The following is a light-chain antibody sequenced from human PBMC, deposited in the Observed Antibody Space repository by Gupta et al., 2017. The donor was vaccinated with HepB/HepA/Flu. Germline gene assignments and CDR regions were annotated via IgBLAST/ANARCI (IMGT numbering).Light chain of an antibody. V-gene: IGKV2-30*01. CDR2: KVS. Sequence: EAVLTQSPLSLPVTLGQPASISCRSSQSLVYSDGNIYLNWFHQRPGQSPRHLIYKVSNRDSGVPDRFSDNGSGTDFTLKISRVEAEDVGIYYCMQGKHWPYTFGQGTKLEIK. J-gene: IGKJ2*01. CDR1: QSLVYSDGNIY. CDR3: MQGKHWPYT.